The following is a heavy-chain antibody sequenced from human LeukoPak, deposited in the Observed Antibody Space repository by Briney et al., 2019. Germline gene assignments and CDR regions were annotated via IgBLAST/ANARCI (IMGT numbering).Heavy chain of an antibody. J-gene: IGHJ4*02. CDR3: ARRGYSDSSGYDY. CDR1: GFTFKSYA. Sequence: GGSLRLSCATSGFTFKSYAMNWVRQSPGKGLEWVSSISGDSTDIYYADSLMGRSTISRDNAKNSLYLQINSLRAEDTAIYYCARRGYSDSSGYDYWGQGTLVTVSS. CDR2: ISGDSTDI. D-gene: IGHD3-22*01. V-gene: IGHV3-21*01.